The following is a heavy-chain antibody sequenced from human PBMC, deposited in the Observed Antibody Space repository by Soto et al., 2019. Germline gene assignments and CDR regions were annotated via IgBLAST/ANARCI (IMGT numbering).Heavy chain of an antibody. CDR3: AREIAARL. CDR1: GFTFSSYW. J-gene: IGHJ6*04. V-gene: IGHV3-7*01. D-gene: IGHD6-6*01. Sequence: EVQLVESGGGLVQPGGSLRLSCAASGFTFSSYWMSWFRQAPGKGLEWVANIKQDGREENYVDSVKGRFTISRDNAKNALYLQMNSLRVEDPTVYYCAREIAARLWGKGTTVTVSS. CDR2: IKQDGREE.